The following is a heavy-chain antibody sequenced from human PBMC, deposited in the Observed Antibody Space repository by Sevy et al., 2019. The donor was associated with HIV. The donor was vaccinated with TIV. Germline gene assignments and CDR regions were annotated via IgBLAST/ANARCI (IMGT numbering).Heavy chain of an antibody. Sequence: SQTLSLTCAISGDSVSSNNVAWNWIRQSPSRGLEWLGRTYYMSRWYNDYALPVKSRITINPDTSKNQFSLQLNSVTPEDTAVYYCAGGAQSAFDIWGQGTMVTVSS. J-gene: IGHJ3*02. V-gene: IGHV6-1*01. CDR1: GDSVSSNNVA. CDR2: TYYMSRWYN. CDR3: AGGAQSAFDI.